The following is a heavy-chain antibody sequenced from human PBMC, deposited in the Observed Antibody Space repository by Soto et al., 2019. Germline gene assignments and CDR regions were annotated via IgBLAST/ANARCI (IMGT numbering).Heavy chain of an antibody. CDR1: GFTFSSCG. CDR2: IWYDGSNK. D-gene: IGHD2-8*01. CDR3: ARDRCTNGVCYHDAFDI. Sequence: QVQLVESGGGVVQPGRSLRLSCAASGFTFSSCGMHWVRQAPGKGLEWVAVIWYDGSNKYYADSVKGRFTISRDNSKNTLYLQMNSLSAEDTAVYYCARDRCTNGVCYHDAFDIWGQGTMVTVSS. V-gene: IGHV3-33*01. J-gene: IGHJ3*02.